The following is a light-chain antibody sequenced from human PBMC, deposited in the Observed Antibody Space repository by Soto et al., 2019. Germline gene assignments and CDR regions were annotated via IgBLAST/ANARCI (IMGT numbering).Light chain of an antibody. CDR1: SSDVGSYNL. Sequence: QSALTQPASVSGSPGQSITISCTGTSSDVGSYNLVSWYQQLPGKAPKLVIYEGSKRPSGVSDRFSGSKSGNTASLTISGLQAEDEADYYCCSFALINTLVFGAGTKLTVL. CDR3: CSFALINTLV. CDR2: EGS. V-gene: IGLV2-23*01. J-gene: IGLJ2*01.